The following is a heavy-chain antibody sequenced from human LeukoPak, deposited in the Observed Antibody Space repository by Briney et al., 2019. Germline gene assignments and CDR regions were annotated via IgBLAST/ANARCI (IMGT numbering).Heavy chain of an antibody. CDR3: AKDVLIQVMGPIDY. D-gene: IGHD1-26*01. CDR2: IRSKANSYAT. Sequence: PGGSLRLSCAASGFTFSGSAMHWVRQASGKGLEWVGRIRSKANSYATAYAASVKGRFTISRDDSKNTAYLQMNSLKTEDTAVYYCAKDVLIQVMGPIDYWGQGTLVTVSS. CDR1: GFTFSGSA. J-gene: IGHJ4*02. V-gene: IGHV3-73*01.